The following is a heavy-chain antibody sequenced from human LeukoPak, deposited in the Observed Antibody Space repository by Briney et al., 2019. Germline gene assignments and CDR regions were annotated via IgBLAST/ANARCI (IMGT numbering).Heavy chain of an antibody. Sequence: SETLSLTCTVSGGSISSYYWSWIRQPPGKGLEWTGYIYYSGSTNYNPSLKSRVTISVDTSKNQFSLKLSSVTAADTAVYYCARGRYSSSWYGSWGQGTLVTVSS. CDR2: IYYSGST. CDR1: GGSISSYY. V-gene: IGHV4-59*01. CDR3: ARGRYSSSWYGS. J-gene: IGHJ5*01. D-gene: IGHD6-13*01.